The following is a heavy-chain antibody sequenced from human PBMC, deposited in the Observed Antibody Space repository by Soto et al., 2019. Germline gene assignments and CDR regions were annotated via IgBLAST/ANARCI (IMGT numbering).Heavy chain of an antibody. D-gene: IGHD7-27*01. V-gene: IGHV1-18*01. Sequence: QGQLVQSGAEVKKPGASVKVSCKASGYTFTDFGISWVRQAPGQGLEWMGWISAYNSNTNYAQKVQGRVTMTTDTSTSTACMELRNLTSGDTAVYYCARDSGNLGNWAYFFDYWGKGTLVTVSS. J-gene: IGHJ4*02. CDR2: ISAYNSNT. CDR3: ARDSGNLGNWAYFFDY. CDR1: GYTFTDFG.